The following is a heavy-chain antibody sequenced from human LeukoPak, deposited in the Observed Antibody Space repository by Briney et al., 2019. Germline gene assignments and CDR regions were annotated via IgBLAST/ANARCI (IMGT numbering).Heavy chain of an antibody. Sequence: GGSLRLSCAASGFTFSSYDMHWVRQATGKGLEWVSAIGTAGDTYYPGSVKGRFTISRDNAKNSLYLQMNSLRAEDTAVYYCATYTNWVAGDVWGQGTSVSVSS. D-gene: IGHD1-1*01. J-gene: IGHJ6*02. V-gene: IGHV3-13*01. CDR3: ATYTNWVAGDV. CDR2: IGTAGDT. CDR1: GFTFSSYD.